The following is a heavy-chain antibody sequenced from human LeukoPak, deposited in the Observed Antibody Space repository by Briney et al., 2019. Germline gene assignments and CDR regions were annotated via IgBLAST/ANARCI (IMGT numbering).Heavy chain of an antibody. CDR2: TRDKAQSHTT. D-gene: IGHD1-1*01. Sequence: GGSLRLSCAASGFTFSDHYMDWVRQAPGKGLEWVARTRDKAQSHTTEYAASVKGRFTISRDDSKNSLSLQMNSLKTGDTAEYFCARGGRGPLNYQYAMDVWGQGTTVTVSS. J-gene: IGHJ6*02. V-gene: IGHV3-72*01. CDR3: ARGGRGPLNYQYAMDV. CDR1: GFTFSDHY.